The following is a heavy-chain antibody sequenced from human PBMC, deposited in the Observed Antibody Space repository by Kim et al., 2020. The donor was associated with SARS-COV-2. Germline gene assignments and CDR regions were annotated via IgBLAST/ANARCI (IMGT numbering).Heavy chain of an antibody. Sequence: GSESYYVDSVNGRFTISRDNAKNSLYLQMSSLRVEDTAVYYCARSVFGDNYWGQGTLVSVSS. CDR2: GSES. V-gene: IGHV3-7*01. CDR3: ARSVFGDNY. J-gene: IGHJ4*02. D-gene: IGHD3-10*02.